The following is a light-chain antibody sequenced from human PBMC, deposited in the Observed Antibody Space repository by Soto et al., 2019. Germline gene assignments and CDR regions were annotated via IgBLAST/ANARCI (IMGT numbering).Light chain of an antibody. J-gene: IGKJ1*01. CDR3: QQYKTYWT. Sequence: DIQMTQSPSTLSASVGDRVTITCRASQSVSSWLAWFQQKPGKAPKLLIYKASNLQSGVSSRFSGGGSGTEFTLTISSLQPDDFATYYCQQYKTYWTFGPGTKVDSK. CDR2: KAS. CDR1: QSVSSW. V-gene: IGKV1-5*03.